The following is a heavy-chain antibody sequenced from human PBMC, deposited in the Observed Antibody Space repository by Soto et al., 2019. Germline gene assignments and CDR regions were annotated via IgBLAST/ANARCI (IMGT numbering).Heavy chain of an antibody. J-gene: IGHJ6*02. CDR1: GFTFSSYG. Sequence: LRLSCAASGFTFSSYGMHWVRQAPGKGLEWVAVIWYDGSNKYYADSVKGRFTISRDNSKNTLYLQMNSLTGDDTAVYYCAKSRDGYSFYFYYGMDVWGQGTTVTVSS. D-gene: IGHD4-4*01. CDR2: IWYDGSNK. V-gene: IGHV3-33*06. CDR3: AKSRDGYSFYFYYGMDV.